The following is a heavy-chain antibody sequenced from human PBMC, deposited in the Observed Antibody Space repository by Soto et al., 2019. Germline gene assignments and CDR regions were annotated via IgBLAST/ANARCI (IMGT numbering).Heavy chain of an antibody. CDR2: ISAYNGNT. CDR1: GYTFIAHY. Sequence: ASVKVSCKASGYTFIAHYIHWVRQAPGQGLEWMGWISAYNGNTNYAQKLQGRVTMTTDTSTSTAYMELRSLRSDDTAVYYCARGKWELLPSFDYWGQGTLVTV. V-gene: IGHV1-18*04. D-gene: IGHD1-26*01. CDR3: ARGKWELLPSFDY. J-gene: IGHJ4*02.